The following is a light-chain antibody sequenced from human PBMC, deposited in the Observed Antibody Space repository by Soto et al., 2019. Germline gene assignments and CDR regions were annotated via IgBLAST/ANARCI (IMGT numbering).Light chain of an antibody. V-gene: IGKV3-20*01. J-gene: IGKJ1*01. CDR3: QQYGSSGT. CDR1: QSVSNNY. CDR2: GAS. Sequence: EIVLTQSPGTLSLSPGERATLSCRASQSVSNNYLAWYQQKPGQAPRLLIYGASNMATGIPDRFSGSGSGTDFTLTISRLEPEDFAVYYCQQYGSSGTFGQGNKVEIK.